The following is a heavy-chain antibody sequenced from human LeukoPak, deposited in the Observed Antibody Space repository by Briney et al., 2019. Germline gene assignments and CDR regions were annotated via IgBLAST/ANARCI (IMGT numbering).Heavy chain of an antibody. J-gene: IGHJ4*02. CDR1: GGSISSGGHY. D-gene: IGHD6-19*01. V-gene: IGHV4-31*03. CDR2: IYDSGST. Sequence: SETLSLTCTVSGGSISSGGHYWSWIRQHPGKGLEWLGYIYDSGSTYYNPSLKSRLTISLDTSKNQFSLKLSSVTAADTAVYYCARSSGYKYFFDYWGQGTLVTVSS. CDR3: ARSSGYKYFFDY.